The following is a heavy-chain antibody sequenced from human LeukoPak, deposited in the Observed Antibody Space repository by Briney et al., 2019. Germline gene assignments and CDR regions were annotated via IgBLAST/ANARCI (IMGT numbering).Heavy chain of an antibody. J-gene: IGHJ4*02. D-gene: IGHD5-24*01. Sequence: PGGSLRLSCTASEFTVSRNYMLWVRQAPGKGLEWVSLIFSNGGTHYADSVKGRFTIPRDTSKNTVSLQMNSLRVEDTAMYYCTRDQMNYWGQGTLVTVSS. CDR3: TRDQMNY. V-gene: IGHV3-53*01. CDR2: IFSNGGT. CDR1: EFTVSRNY.